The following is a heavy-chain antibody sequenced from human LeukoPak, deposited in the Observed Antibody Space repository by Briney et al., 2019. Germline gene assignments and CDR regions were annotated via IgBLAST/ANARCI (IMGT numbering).Heavy chain of an antibody. CDR2: IYPGDSDT. CDR1: GYSFTSYW. J-gene: IGHJ4*02. D-gene: IGHD6-13*01. Sequence: GESLKISCKGSGYSFTSYWIGWVRQMPGKGLEWMGIIYPGDSDTRYSPSFQGQVTISADKSISTAYLQWSSLKASDTAMYYCARQSRSSSWYSRVDYWGQGTLVTVSS. V-gene: IGHV5-51*01. CDR3: ARQSRSSSWYSRVDY.